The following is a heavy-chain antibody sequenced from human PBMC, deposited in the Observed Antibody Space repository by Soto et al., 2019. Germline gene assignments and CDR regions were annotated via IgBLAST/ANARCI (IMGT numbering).Heavy chain of an antibody. CDR2: ISGSGGST. Sequence: GGSLRLSCAASGFTFSSYAMSWVRQAPGKGLEWVSAISGSGGSTYYADSVKGRFTISRDNSKNTLYLQMSSLRAEDTAVYYCAKDRSGSYWFDPWGQGTLVTVSS. CDR1: GFTFSSYA. V-gene: IGHV3-23*01. D-gene: IGHD1-26*01. J-gene: IGHJ5*02. CDR3: AKDRSGSYWFDP.